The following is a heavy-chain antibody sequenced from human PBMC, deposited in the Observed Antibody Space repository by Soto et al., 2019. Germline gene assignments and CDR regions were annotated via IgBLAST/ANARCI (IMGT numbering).Heavy chain of an antibody. J-gene: IGHJ6*02. Sequence: LSLTCAVYGGSFSGYYWSWIRQPPGKGLEWIGEINHSGSTNYNPSLKSRVTISVDTSKNQFSLKLSSVTAADTAVYYCARDKFQIRNYYGMDVWGQGT. CDR2: INHSGST. CDR3: ARDKFQIRNYYGMDV. V-gene: IGHV4-34*01. CDR1: GGSFSGYY.